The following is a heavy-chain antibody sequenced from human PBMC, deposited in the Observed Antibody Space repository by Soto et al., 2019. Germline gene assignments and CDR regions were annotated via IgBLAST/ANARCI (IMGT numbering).Heavy chain of an antibody. D-gene: IGHD3-22*01. Sequence: SETLSLTCTVSGGSISSYYWSWIRQPPGKGLEWIGYIYYSGSTNYNPSLKSRVTISVDTSKNQFSLKLSSVTAADTAVYYCARVAYYDSSGYDASDIWGQGTMVTVSS. J-gene: IGHJ3*02. V-gene: IGHV4-59*01. CDR2: IYYSGST. CDR1: GGSISSYY. CDR3: ARVAYYDSSGYDASDI.